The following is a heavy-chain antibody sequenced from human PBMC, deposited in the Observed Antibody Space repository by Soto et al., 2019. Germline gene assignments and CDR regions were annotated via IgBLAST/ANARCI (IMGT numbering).Heavy chain of an antibody. D-gene: IGHD6-6*01. CDR1: GGSISSYY. CDR3: ASYSSSFPYYYGMDV. J-gene: IGHJ6*02. V-gene: IGHV4-4*07. CDR2: IYTSGST. Sequence: SETLSLTCTVSGGSISSYYWSWIRQPAGKGLEWIGRIYTSGSTNYNPSLKSRVTMSVDTSKNQFSLKLSSVTAADTAVYYCASYSSSFPYYYGMDVWGQGTTVTVSS.